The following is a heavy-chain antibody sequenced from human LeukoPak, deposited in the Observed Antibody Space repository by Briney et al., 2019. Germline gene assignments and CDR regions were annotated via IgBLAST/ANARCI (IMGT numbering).Heavy chain of an antibody. CDR1: GYTFTNYA. J-gene: IGHJ4*02. CDR2: VNAGNGNT. CDR3: ARDRGVTKVRGVIDSFDY. V-gene: IGHV1-3*01. Sequence: ASVKVSCKASGYTFTNYAMRWVRQAPGQRLEWMGWVNAGNGNTKYSQKFQGRVTITRDTSASIAYMKLSSLRSEDTAMYYCARDRGVTKVRGVIDSFDYWGQGTLVTVSS. D-gene: IGHD3-10*01.